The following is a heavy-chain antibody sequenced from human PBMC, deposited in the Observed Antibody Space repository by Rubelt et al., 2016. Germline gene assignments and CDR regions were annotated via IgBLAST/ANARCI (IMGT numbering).Heavy chain of an antibody. V-gene: IGHV1-18*01. J-gene: IGHJ4*02. CDR3: ARNLIMITFGGVIVPPDY. D-gene: IGHD3-16*02. CDR1: GYTFTSYG. CDR2: ISAYNGNT. Sequence: QVQLVQSGAEVKKPGASVKVSCKASGYTFTSYGISWVRQAPGQGLEWMGWISAYNGNTNYAQKLQGGVTMPTDTSTSTAYMGLRSLRSDDTAVYYCARNLIMITFGGVIVPPDYWGQGTLVTVSS.